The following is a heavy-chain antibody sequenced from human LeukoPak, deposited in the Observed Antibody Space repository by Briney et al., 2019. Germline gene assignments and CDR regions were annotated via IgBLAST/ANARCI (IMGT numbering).Heavy chain of an antibody. D-gene: IGHD6-19*01. J-gene: IGHJ3*02. Sequence: GGSLRLSCAASGFPFSSYSMNWVRQAPGKGLEWVSYISSSSSYISYAESVKGRFTISRDNAKNSLYLQMSRLRAEDTALYYCAADLAVTDVFDIWGQGTMVTVSS. CDR1: GFPFSSYS. V-gene: IGHV3-21*01. CDR3: AADLAVTDVFDI. CDR2: ISSSSSYI.